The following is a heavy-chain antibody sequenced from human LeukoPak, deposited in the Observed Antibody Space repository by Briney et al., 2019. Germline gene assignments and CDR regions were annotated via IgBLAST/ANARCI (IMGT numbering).Heavy chain of an antibody. J-gene: IGHJ6*02. V-gene: IGHV3-15*01. CDR3: AWYWTYYFDMAV. Sequence: GGSLRLSCEGSGFTFSDAWMSWVRQAPGKGLEWVGRMKSRGSGWTTDYAAPVEGRFTISRDDSKNTLFLQMRSLQAEDTAVYYCAWYWTYYFDMAVWGQGTTVTVSS. CDR2: MKSRGSGWTT. D-gene: IGHD3/OR15-3a*01. CDR1: GFTFSDAW.